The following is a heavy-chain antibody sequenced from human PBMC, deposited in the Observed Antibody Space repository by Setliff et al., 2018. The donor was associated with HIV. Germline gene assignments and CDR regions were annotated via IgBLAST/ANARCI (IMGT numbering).Heavy chain of an antibody. CDR3: ARGRHSGTYEAFDI. V-gene: IGHV1-2*02. J-gene: IGHJ3*02. D-gene: IGHD1-26*01. Sequence: ASVKVFCKASGYSFTAYYIHFVRQAPGQGLEWMGWIQTNSGGTKSAQKFQGRVTMTRDTSISTAYMELNSLTSDDTDVYYCARGRHSGTYEAFDIWGPGTMVTVS. CDR1: GYSFTAYY. CDR2: IQTNSGGT.